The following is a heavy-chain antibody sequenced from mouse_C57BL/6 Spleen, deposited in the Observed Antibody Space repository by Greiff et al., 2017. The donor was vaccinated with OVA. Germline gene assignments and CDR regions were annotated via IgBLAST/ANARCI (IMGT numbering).Heavy chain of an antibody. Sequence: EVQGVESGGGLVQPGGSMKLSCVASGFTFSNYWMNWVRQSPEKGLEWVAQIRLKSDNYATHYAESVKGRFTISRDDSKSSVYLQMNNLRAEDTGIYYCTGRERGFAYWGQGTLVTVSA. CDR1: GFTFSNYW. CDR2: IRLKSDNYAT. V-gene: IGHV6-3*01. J-gene: IGHJ3*01. CDR3: TGRERGFAY.